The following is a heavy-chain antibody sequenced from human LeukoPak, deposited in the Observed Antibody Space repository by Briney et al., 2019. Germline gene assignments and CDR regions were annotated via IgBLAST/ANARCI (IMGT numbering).Heavy chain of an antibody. CDR3: ARSIVVVTGPLDY. V-gene: IGHV1-58*02. Sequence: ASVKVSCKASGFTFTSSAMQWVRQARGQRLEWIGWIVVGSGNTKYAQKFQERVTITRDMSTSTAYMELSSLRSEDTAVYYCARSIVVVTGPLDYWGQGTLVTVSS. D-gene: IGHD2-21*02. J-gene: IGHJ4*02. CDR1: GFTFTSSA. CDR2: IVVGSGNT.